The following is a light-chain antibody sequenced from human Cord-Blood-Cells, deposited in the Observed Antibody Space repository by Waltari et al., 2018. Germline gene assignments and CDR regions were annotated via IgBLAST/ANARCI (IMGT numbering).Light chain of an antibody. Sequence: QSVLTPPPSVSGAPGQRVTISCTGSSSNIRAGYDVHWYQQLPGTAPKLLIYVQRKRPSGVPDRFSVSKSGTSAALASTGLQAEDEADYYCQSYDSSLSGVVFGGGTKLTVL. CDR1: SSNIRAGYD. CDR2: VQR. J-gene: IGLJ2*01. CDR3: QSYDSSLSGVV. V-gene: IGLV1-40*01.